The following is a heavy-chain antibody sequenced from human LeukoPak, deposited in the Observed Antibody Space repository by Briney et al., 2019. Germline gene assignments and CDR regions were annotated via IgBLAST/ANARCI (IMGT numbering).Heavy chain of an antibody. CDR1: GGSISSSSYY. J-gene: IGHJ4*02. CDR2: IYYSGST. Sequence: SETLSLTCTVSGGSISSSSYYWGWIRQPPGKGLEWIGSIYYSGSTHYNPSLKSRVTISLDTSKNQFSLKLSSVTAADTAVYYCARLWLRSYFDYWGQGTLVTVSS. CDR3: ARLWLRSYFDY. D-gene: IGHD5-12*01. V-gene: IGHV4-39*01.